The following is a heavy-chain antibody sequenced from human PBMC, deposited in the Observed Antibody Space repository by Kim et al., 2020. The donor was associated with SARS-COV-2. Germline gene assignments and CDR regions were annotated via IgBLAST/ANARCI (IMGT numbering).Heavy chain of an antibody. Sequence: GESLKISCKGSGYSFTSYWIGWVRQMPGKGLEWMGIIYPGDSDTRYSPSFQGQVTISADKSISTAYLQWSSLKASDTAMYYCARLHRHSSGWYSYHAFDIWGQGTMVTVSS. CDR3: ARLHRHSSGWYSYHAFDI. CDR2: IYPGDSDT. J-gene: IGHJ3*02. D-gene: IGHD6-19*01. CDR1: GYSFTSYW. V-gene: IGHV5-51*01.